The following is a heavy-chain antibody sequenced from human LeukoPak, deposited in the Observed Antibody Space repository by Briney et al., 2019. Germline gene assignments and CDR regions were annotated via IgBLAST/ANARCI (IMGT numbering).Heavy chain of an antibody. V-gene: IGHV3-9*01. CDR1: GFTFDDYA. D-gene: IGHD6-19*01. CDR2: ISWNSGSI. Sequence: GGSLRLSCAASGFTFDDYAMHWVRRAPGKGLEWVSGISWNSGSIGYADSVKGRFTISRDNAKNSLYLQMNSLRAEDTALYYCSAFKGGWYSGVYWGQGTLVTVSS. CDR3: SAFKGGWYSGVY. J-gene: IGHJ4*02.